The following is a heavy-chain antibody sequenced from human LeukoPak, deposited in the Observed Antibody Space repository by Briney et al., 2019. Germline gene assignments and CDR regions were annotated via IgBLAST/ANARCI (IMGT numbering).Heavy chain of an antibody. J-gene: IGHJ4*02. CDR1: GYTFTGYY. V-gene: IGHV1-2*02. CDR2: INPNSGGT. CDR3: ARDPGLWFGESDY. Sequence: ASVKVSCKASGYTFTGYYMHWVRQAPGQGLEWMGWINPNSGGTNYAQKFQGRVTMTTDTSTSTAYMELRSLRSDDTAVYYCARDPGLWFGESDYWGQGTLVTVSS. D-gene: IGHD3-10*01.